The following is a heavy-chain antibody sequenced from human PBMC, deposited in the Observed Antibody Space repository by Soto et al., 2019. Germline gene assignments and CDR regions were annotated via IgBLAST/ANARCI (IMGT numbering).Heavy chain of an antibody. V-gene: IGHV3-23*01. J-gene: IGHJ2*01. D-gene: IGHD5-18*01. CDR2: MNGAATST. Sequence: QLSESGGDLLQPGGSLTLSCAASGFILSTYPMTWVRQAPGRGLEWVSSMNGAATSTSYADSVKGRFTTSRDNSKKTLFLQMNSLRPEDTATYYCVRDSGANYGTFWYFDLWGRGTLVTVSS. CDR1: GFILSTYP. CDR3: VRDSGANYGTFWYFDL.